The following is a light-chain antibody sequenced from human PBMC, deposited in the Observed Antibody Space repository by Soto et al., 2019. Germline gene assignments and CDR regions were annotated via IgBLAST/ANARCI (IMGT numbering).Light chain of an antibody. CDR2: EVY. J-gene: IGLJ2*01. V-gene: IGLV2-8*01. CDR1: SSDVGGYNF. Sequence: QSALTQPPSASGSPGQSVSISCTGTSSDVGGYNFVSWYQQHPGKAPKLIIYEVYKRPSGVPDRFFGFKSGNTASLTVSGLQAEDEAAYYCSSYAGSNNFVLFGGGTQLTVL. CDR3: SSYAGSNNFVL.